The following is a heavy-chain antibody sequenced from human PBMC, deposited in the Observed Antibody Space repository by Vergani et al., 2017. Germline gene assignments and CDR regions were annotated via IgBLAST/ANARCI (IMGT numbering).Heavy chain of an antibody. V-gene: IGHV4-31*03. CDR3: AKHKEQLVPGNYYYYYYMDV. D-gene: IGHD6-13*01. CDR2: IYYSGTT. J-gene: IGHJ6*03. CDR1: GAYVGSGGYY. Sequence: QVQLHESCPGLVQASQILSLTCSVSGAYVGSGGYYWSWVRQRPGMGLDWIGYIYYSGTTYYNPSLGSRLTISLDTSENHLSLKLTSVTAADTAVYYCAKHKEQLVPGNYYYYYYMDVWGKGTTVTVSS.